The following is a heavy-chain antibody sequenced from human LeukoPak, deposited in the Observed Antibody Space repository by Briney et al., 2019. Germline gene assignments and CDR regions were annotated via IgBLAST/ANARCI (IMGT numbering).Heavy chain of an antibody. Sequence: PGGSLRLPCAASGFTFSSYWMHWVSQAPGKGLVRVARINSDGSDTNYADSVKGRFTISRDNAKNTLYLEMNTLGAEDTAVYYCATTSYYDRSGYAGYWGQGTLVTVSS. D-gene: IGHD3-22*01. J-gene: IGHJ4*02. CDR1: GFTFSSYW. CDR2: INSDGSDT. V-gene: IGHV3-74*01. CDR3: ATTSYYDRSGYAGY.